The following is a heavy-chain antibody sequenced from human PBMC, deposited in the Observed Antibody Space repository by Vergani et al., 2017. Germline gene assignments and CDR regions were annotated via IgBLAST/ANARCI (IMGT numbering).Heavy chain of an antibody. Sequence: QVQLQESGPGLVKPSETLSLTCTVSGGSISSYYWSWIRQPPGKGLEWIGYIYYSGSTNYKPSLKSGATISVDTSKNQFSLKLSSVTAADTAVYYCAREVWGNDYYYYYMDVWGKGTTVTVSS. CDR3: AREVWGNDYYYYYMDV. J-gene: IGHJ6*03. V-gene: IGHV4-59*01. CDR1: GGSISSYY. CDR2: IYYSGST. D-gene: IGHD3-16*01.